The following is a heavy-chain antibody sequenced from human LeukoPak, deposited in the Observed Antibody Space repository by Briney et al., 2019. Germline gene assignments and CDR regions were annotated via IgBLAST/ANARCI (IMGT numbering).Heavy chain of an antibody. V-gene: IGHV3-30*02. CDR3: TSHTGTGDAFRPFHI. D-gene: IGHD2-21*01. J-gene: IGHJ3*02. Sequence: GGSLRLSCTASGYTFSIYGMHWVRQAPGKGLEWVAFIRYDGSNKYYADSVKGRFTISRDNAKNSLYLQMNSLRAEDTAVYYCTSHTGTGDAFRPFHIWGQGTLVTVSS. CDR2: IRYDGSNK. CDR1: GYTFSIYG.